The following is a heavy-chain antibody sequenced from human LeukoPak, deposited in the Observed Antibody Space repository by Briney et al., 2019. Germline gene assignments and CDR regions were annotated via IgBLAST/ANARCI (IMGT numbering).Heavy chain of an antibody. J-gene: IGHJ4*02. Sequence: GGSLRLSCAASGFTFSSYSMNWVRQAPGKGLEWVSSISSSSSYIYYADSVKGRFTISRDNAKNPLYLQMNSLRAEDTAVYYCARDNWKESYVDYWGQGTLVTVSS. CDR2: ISSSSSYI. V-gene: IGHV3-21*01. CDR1: GFTFSSYS. D-gene: IGHD1-20*01. CDR3: ARDNWKESYVDY.